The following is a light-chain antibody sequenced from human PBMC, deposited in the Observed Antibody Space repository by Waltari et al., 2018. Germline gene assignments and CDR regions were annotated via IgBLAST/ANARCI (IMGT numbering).Light chain of an antibody. V-gene: IGKV3D-15*02. CDR2: HAS. J-gene: IGKJ2*03. CDR1: QGVSTR. Sequence: IGMIQSPATLSLSPGARATLSCSASQGVSTRLAWYQQKPGQTPRLLIYHASIRATGVPERFSGSGSGTDFTLTISSLQPEDVAIYFCQQENYCSYRFGQGTKVEIK. CDR3: QQENYCSYR.